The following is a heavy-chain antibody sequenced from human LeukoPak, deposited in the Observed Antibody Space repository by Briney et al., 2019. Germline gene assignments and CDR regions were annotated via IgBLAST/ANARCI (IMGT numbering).Heavy chain of an antibody. CDR2: IWYDGSNK. CDR3: AKGSLWFGERNWFDP. Sequence: GGSLRLSCAASGFTFSSYGMHWVRQAPGKGLEWVAVIWYDGSNKYYADSVKGRFTISRDNSKNTLYLQMNSLRAEDTAVYYCAKGSLWFGERNWFDPWGQGTLVTVSS. D-gene: IGHD3-10*01. J-gene: IGHJ5*02. CDR1: GFTFSSYG. V-gene: IGHV3-30*02.